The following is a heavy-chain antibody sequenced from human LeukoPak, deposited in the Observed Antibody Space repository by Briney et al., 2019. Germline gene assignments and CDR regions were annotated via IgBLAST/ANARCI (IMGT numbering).Heavy chain of an antibody. Sequence: GSLRLSCAASGFTFSSSGMHWVRQAPGKGLDWVAFIRYDGDNKYYADSVRGRLTISRDNSKNTLYLQMQSLRTEDTAVYYCASQVSSWDPFAYWGQGTLVTVSS. D-gene: IGHD6-13*01. CDR1: GFTFSSSG. V-gene: IGHV3-30*02. CDR2: IRYDGDNK. J-gene: IGHJ4*02. CDR3: ASQVSSWDPFAY.